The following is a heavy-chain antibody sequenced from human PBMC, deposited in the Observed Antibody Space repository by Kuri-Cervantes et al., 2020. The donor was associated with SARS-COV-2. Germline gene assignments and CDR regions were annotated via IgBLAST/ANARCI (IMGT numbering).Heavy chain of an antibody. CDR1: GGSISSSSYY. D-gene: IGHD5-24*01. Sequence: SETLSLTCTVSGGSISSSSYYWGWIRQPPGKGLEWIGSIYYSGSTYYNPSLKSRVTISVDTSKNQFPLKLSSVTAADTAVYYCARLDGYIIFDYWGQGTLVTVSS. J-gene: IGHJ4*02. V-gene: IGHV4-39*01. CDR3: ARLDGYIIFDY. CDR2: IYYSGST.